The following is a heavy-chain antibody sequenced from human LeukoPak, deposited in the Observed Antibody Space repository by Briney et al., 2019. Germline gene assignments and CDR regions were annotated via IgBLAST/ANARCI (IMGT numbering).Heavy chain of an antibody. CDR2: INDGGTI. Sequence: SSETLSLTCAVYGGSFNIYYWSWIRQSPGKGREWIGEINDGGTINYNPSLLSRVTISLDTSKNPSSLRLTSVTTTDTAVYYCARRWNYGRNYYIDVWGKGATVSVSS. J-gene: IGHJ6*03. D-gene: IGHD1-7*01. V-gene: IGHV4-34*01. CDR3: ARRWNYGRNYYIDV. CDR1: GGSFNIYY.